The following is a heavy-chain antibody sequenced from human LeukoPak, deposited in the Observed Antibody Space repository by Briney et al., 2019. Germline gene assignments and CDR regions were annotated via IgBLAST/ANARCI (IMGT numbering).Heavy chain of an antibody. CDR3: ARFCTLDY. CDR1: GFTFSSYS. Sequence: PGGSLRLSCAASGFTFSSYSMNWVRQAPGKGLEWISYVSSSGTTMYYADSVKGRFTISRDNAKNSLFLHMNSLRVEDTAVYYCARFCTLDYWGQGTLVTVSS. CDR2: VSSSGTTM. J-gene: IGHJ4*02. V-gene: IGHV3-48*01.